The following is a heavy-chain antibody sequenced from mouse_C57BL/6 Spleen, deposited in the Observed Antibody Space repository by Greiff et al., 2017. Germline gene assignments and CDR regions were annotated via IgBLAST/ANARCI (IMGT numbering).Heavy chain of an antibody. CDR1: GYSFPSYY. D-gene: IGHD2-5*01. J-gene: IGHJ2*01. CDR3: ARDSNYEVYFDY. V-gene: IGHV1-66*01. CDR2: IYPGSGNT. Sequence: QVQLKESGPELVKPGASVKISCKASGYSFPSYYIHWVKPRPGQGLEWIGWIYPGSGNTKYNEKFKGKATLTADTSSSTAYMQLSSLTSEDSAVYYCARDSNYEVYFDYWGQGTTLTVSS.